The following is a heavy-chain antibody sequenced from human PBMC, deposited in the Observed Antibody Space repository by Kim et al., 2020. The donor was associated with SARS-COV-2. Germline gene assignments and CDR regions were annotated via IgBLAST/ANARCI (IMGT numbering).Heavy chain of an antibody. J-gene: IGHJ5*02. Sequence: SVKVSCKASGGTFSSYAISWVRQAPGQGLEWMGGIIPIFGTANYAQKFQGRVTITADESTSTAYMELSSLRSEDTAVYYCATGAARLSFRGWFDPWGQGTLVTVSS. CDR1: GGTFSSYA. D-gene: IGHD6-6*01. CDR3: ATGAARLSFRGWFDP. V-gene: IGHV1-69*13. CDR2: IIPIFGTA.